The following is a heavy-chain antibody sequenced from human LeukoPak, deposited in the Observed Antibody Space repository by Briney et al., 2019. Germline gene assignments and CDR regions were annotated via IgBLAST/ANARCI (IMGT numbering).Heavy chain of an antibody. CDR2: INHSGST. D-gene: IGHD3-16*01. CDR1: GGSFSGYY. V-gene: IGHV4-34*01. J-gene: IGHJ1*01. CDR3: ARGLNALKH. Sequence: SGTLSLTCAVYGGSFSGYYWSWIRQPPGKGLEWIGEINHSGSTNYNPSLKSRVTISVDTSKNQFSLKLSSVTAADTAVYYCARGLNALKHWGQGTLVTVSS.